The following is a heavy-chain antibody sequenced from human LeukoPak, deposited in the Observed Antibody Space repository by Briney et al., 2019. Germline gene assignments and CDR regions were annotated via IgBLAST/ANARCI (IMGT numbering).Heavy chain of an antibody. CDR2: IKEDGSEK. CDR3: AKGLWRELLEP. Sequence: GGSLRLSCAASGFTFSSYWMTWVRQAPGKGLEWVANIKEDGSEKYYVDSVKGRFTISRDNAKNSLYLQMNSLRAEDTAVYYCAKGLWRELLEPWGQGTLVTVSS. D-gene: IGHD1-26*01. CDR1: GFTFSSYW. J-gene: IGHJ4*02. V-gene: IGHV3-7*01.